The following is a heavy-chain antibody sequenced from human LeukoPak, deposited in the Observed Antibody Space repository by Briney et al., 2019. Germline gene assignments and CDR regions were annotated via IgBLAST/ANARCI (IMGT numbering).Heavy chain of an antibody. CDR3: ARDFSPAALFSPGYYFNWFDP. CDR1: GFTFSSYA. V-gene: IGHV3-30-3*01. D-gene: IGHD3/OR15-3a*01. Sequence: GGSLRLSCAAAGFTFSSYAKHWVRQAPGEGLEWVAVISYDGSNKYYADSVKGRFTTSSDNSKNPLYLQMNSLRAEDTAVYYCARDFSPAALFSPGYYFNWFDPWRQGTLVTVSS. J-gene: IGHJ5*02. CDR2: ISYDGSNK.